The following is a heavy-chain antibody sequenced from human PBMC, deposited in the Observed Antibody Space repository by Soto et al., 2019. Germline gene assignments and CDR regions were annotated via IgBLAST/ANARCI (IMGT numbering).Heavy chain of an antibody. CDR3: AVNYYDSSGYGPNFDY. Sequence: SEKVSCKASGGTFSSYAISWVRQAPGQGLEWMGGIIPIFGTANYAQKFQGRVTITADKSTSTAYMELSSLRSEDTAVYYCAVNYYDSSGYGPNFDYWGQGTLVTVSS. CDR2: IIPIFGTA. D-gene: IGHD3-22*01. CDR1: GGTFSSYA. J-gene: IGHJ4*02. V-gene: IGHV1-69*06.